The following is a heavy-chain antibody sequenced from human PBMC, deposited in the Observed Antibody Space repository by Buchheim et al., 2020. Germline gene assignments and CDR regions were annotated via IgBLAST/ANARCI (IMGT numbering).Heavy chain of an antibody. V-gene: IGHV3-33*01. CDR3: ARDRGIVVVPAAIWYYGMDV. CDR2: IWYDGSNK. Sequence: QVQLVESGGGVVQPGRSLRLSCAASGFTFSSYGMHWVRQAPGKGLEWVAVIWYDGSNKYYADSVKGRFTISRDNSKTTLYLQMNSLRAEDTAVYYCARDRGIVVVPAAIWYYGMDVWGQGTT. D-gene: IGHD2-2*01. J-gene: IGHJ6*02. CDR1: GFTFSSYG.